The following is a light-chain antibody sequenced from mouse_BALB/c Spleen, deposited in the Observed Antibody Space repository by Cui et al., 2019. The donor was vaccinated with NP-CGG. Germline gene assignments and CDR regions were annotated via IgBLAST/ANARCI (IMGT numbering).Light chain of an antibody. Sequence: QTVVTLDSALPTSPGATFTPTCRSSTVAVTTSNYANWVQEKPDHLFTGLIGGTNNRPPGVPARFSGSLIGDKAALTITGAQTEDETIYFCALWYSNHWVFGGGTKLTVL. CDR1: TVAVTTSNY. CDR2: GTN. J-gene: IGLJ1*01. V-gene: IGLV1*01. CDR3: ALWYSNHWV.